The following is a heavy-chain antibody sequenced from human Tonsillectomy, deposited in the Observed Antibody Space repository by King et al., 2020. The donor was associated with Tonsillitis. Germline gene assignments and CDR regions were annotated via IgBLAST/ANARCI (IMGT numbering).Heavy chain of an antibody. Sequence: QLQESGPGLVKPSETLSLTCTVSGGSISSRSHYWGWIRQPPGKGLAWIGSIHFSVTPYYNWSLKSRVTMSVDTSKNKFSLKRKSVTAADTAVYYCARRTDLLSFDYWGQGTLVTVSS. J-gene: IGHJ4*02. CDR2: IHFSVTP. D-gene: IGHD1-26*01. V-gene: IGHV4-39*01. CDR3: ARRTDLLSFDY. CDR1: GGSISSRSHY.